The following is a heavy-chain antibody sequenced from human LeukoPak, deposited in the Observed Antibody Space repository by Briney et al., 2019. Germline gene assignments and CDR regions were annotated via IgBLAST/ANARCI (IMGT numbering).Heavy chain of an antibody. J-gene: IGHJ6*02. Sequence: PSETLSLTCTVSGGSMSFYYWSWIRQPPQKGLEWIGYIYYSGSTQYSPSLKSRVTMSVDTSKNQFSLELTSVTAADTAVYYCARVEGALLYGLDVWGQGTTVAVSS. CDR3: ARVEGALLYGLDV. CDR1: GGSMSFYY. V-gene: IGHV4-59*01. CDR2: IYYSGST.